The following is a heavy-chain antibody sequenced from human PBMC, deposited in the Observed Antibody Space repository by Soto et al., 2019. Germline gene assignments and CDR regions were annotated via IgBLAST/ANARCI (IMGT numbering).Heavy chain of an antibody. CDR1: GFSFSSYW. D-gene: IGHD6-13*01. CDR2: INRDGNEK. Sequence: EMLLVESGGGLVQPGGSLRLSCAASGFSFSSYWMSWVRQAPGKGLEWVANINRDGNEKYYVDSVKGRFTISRDNAENSLYLQMNSLRAEDTALYYCVTAATGRGDLDVWGQGTTVSVSS. V-gene: IGHV3-7*01. CDR3: VTAATGRGDLDV. J-gene: IGHJ6*02.